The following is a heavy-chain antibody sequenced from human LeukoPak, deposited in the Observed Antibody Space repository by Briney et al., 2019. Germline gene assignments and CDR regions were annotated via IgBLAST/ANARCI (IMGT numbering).Heavy chain of an antibody. CDR3: ARDRYSTSLDAFDI. Sequence: SETLSLTCTVSGGSISSYYWSWIRQPAGKGLEWIGRIYTSGSTNYNPSLKSRVTMSVDTSKNQFSLKLSSVTAADTAVYYCARDRYSTSLDAFDIWGQGTMVTVSS. D-gene: IGHD6-13*01. J-gene: IGHJ3*02. CDR2: IYTSGST. V-gene: IGHV4-4*07. CDR1: GGSISSYY.